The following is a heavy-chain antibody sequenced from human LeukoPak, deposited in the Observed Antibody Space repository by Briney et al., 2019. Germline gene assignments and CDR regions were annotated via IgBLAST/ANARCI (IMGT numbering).Heavy chain of an antibody. J-gene: IGHJ1*01. Sequence: KPGGSLRLPCAASGFTFSSYAMHWVRHAPGKGLEWVAVISYDGSNKYYADSVKGRFTISRDNSKNTLYLQMNSLRAEDTAVYYCARDPPSFQYWGQGTLVTVSA. CDR1: GFTFSSYA. CDR2: ISYDGSNK. V-gene: IGHV3-30-3*01. CDR3: ARDPPSFQY.